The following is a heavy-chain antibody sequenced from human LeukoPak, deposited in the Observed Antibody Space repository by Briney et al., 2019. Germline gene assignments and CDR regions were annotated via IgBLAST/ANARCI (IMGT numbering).Heavy chain of an antibody. CDR1: GFTFDDHG. J-gene: IGHJ1*01. Sequence: PGGSLRLSCFGSGFTFDDHGLRWVRQGSGKGLEWVAGINWNGGSKGYADSVKGRFTISRDNAQNSLYLEMTSLRVDDTALYYCARTDGALWGQGTLVTVSS. CDR2: INWNGGSK. D-gene: IGHD5-24*01. V-gene: IGHV3-20*04. CDR3: ARTDGAL.